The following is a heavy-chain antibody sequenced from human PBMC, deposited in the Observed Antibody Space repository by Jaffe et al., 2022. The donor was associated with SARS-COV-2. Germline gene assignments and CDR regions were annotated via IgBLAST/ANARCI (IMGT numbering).Heavy chain of an antibody. CDR1: GFTFSSYA. D-gene: IGHD5-18*01. Sequence: QVQLVESGGGVVQPGRSLRLSCAASGFTFSSYAMHWVRQAPGKGLEWVAVISYDGSNKYYADSVKGRFTISRDNSKNTLYLQMNSLRAEDTAVYYCAREMGGYSYGNGVVFDYWGQGTLVTVSS. J-gene: IGHJ4*02. CDR2: ISYDGSNK. V-gene: IGHV3-30-3*01. CDR3: AREMGGYSYGNGVVFDY.